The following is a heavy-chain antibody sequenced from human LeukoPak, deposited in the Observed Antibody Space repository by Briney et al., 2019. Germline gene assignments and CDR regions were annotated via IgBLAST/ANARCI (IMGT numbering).Heavy chain of an antibody. CDR3: ARDKSNKGHDC. V-gene: IGHV3-11*01. J-gene: IGHJ4*02. CDR2: VSNGGSSSI. CDR1: GFTLSDYY. Sequence: GGSLRLSCAASGFTLSDYYMTWFRQAPGKGLEWVSYVSNGGSSSILYADSVKGRFTVFRDYAKNSLYLQMNSLRADDTGVYYCARDKSNKGHDCWGQGTLVTVSS.